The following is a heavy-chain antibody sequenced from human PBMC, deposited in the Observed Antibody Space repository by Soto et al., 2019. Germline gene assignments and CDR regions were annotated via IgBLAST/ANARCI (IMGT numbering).Heavy chain of an antibody. D-gene: IGHD2-15*01. CDR3: ATVVGLGRYYFDA. Sequence: AAVKVSCKVSGRKVTELSIDWMRQSPGTGLECMGGFDPKDGLPVYAQNFEGRVTMTEDASTDTAYLEVENLRSEDTAVYFCATVVGLGRYYFDAWGQGSLVTVSS. CDR1: GRKVTELS. J-gene: IGHJ5*02. V-gene: IGHV1-24*01. CDR2: FDPKDGLP.